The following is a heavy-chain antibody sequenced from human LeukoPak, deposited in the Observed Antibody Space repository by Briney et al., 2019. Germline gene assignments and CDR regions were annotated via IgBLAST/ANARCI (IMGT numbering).Heavy chain of an antibody. D-gene: IGHD3-9*01. CDR3: AKGPIYDILTGWRKTHNAFDI. J-gene: IGHJ3*02. CDR2: IKEDGSEK. Sequence: QTGGSLRLSCAASGFTFSSYAMSWVRQAPGKGLEWVANIKEDGSEKHYVDSVKGRFTISRDNAKNSLYLQMNSLRVEDTAVYYCAKGPIYDILTGWRKTHNAFDIWGQGTMVTVSS. CDR1: GFTFSSYA. V-gene: IGHV3-7*01.